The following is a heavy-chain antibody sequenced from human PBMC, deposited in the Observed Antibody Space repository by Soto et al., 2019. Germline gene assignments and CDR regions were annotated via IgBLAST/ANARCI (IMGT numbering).Heavy chain of an antibody. Sequence: ASVKVSCKASGYTFTSYGISWVRQAPGQGLEWMGWISAYNGNTNYAQKLQGRVTMTTDTSTSTAYMELRSLRSDDTAVYYCARAKFNSGWSISDYRCQAILVTVST. J-gene: IGHJ4*02. CDR1: GYTFTSYG. CDR3: ARAKFNSGWSISDY. D-gene: IGHD6-19*01. V-gene: IGHV1-18*04. CDR2: ISAYNGNT.